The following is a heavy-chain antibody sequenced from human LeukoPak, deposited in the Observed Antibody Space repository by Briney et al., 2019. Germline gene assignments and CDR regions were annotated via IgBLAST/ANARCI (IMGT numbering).Heavy chain of an antibody. CDR2: ISSSGSTK. D-gene: IGHD1-1*01. J-gene: IGHJ4*02. V-gene: IGHV3-48*03. CDR1: GFTFSTYE. Sequence: GGSLRLSCAASGFTFSTYEMNWVRQAPGKGLEWVSYISSSGSTKYYSDSVKGRFTISRDNAKNSLYLQMNSLRAEDADVYYCGRDQNWSPDCWGQGTLVTVSS. CDR3: GRDQNWSPDC.